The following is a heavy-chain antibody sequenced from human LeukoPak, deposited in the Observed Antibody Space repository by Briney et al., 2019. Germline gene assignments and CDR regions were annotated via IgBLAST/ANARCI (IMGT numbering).Heavy chain of an antibody. D-gene: IGHD2-15*01. CDR3: AGAAYSRYYYGMDV. V-gene: IGHV1-2*02. Sequence: ASVKVSCKASGYTFTGYYMHWVRQAPGQGLEWMGWINPNSGGTNYAQKFQGRVTMTRDTSISTAYMELSRLRSDDTAVYYCAGAAYSRYYYGMDVWGQGTTVTVSS. CDR2: INPNSGGT. CDR1: GYTFTGYY. J-gene: IGHJ6*02.